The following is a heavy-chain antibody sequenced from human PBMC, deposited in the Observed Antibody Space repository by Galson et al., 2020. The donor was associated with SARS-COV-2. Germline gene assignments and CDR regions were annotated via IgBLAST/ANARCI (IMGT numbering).Heavy chain of an antibody. CDR2: IYHSGST. CDR1: GGSISSSNW. J-gene: IGHJ4*02. D-gene: IGHD3-9*01. Sequence: ASETLSLTCAVSGGSISSSNWWSWVRQPPGKGLEWIGEIYHSGSTNYNPSLKSRVTISVDKSKNQFSLKLSSVTAADTAVYYCASNYDILTGYSYWGQGTLVTVSS. V-gene: IGHV4-4*02. CDR3: ASNYDILTGYSY.